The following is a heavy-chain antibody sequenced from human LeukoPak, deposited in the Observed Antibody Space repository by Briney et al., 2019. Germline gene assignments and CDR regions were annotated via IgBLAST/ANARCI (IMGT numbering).Heavy chain of an antibody. V-gene: IGHV3-73*01. Sequence: GGSRRLSWAAAGFTFSGSAMHWVRQAAGEVREWVGRIRSKANSYATAYAASVKGRFTISRPDSKNTAYLQMNSLNTERTAVYYCTSHLHDYGAFGFDYWGQGTLVTVSS. J-gene: IGHJ4*02. D-gene: IGHD4-17*01. CDR3: TSHLHDYGAFGFDY. CDR1: GFTFSGSA. CDR2: IRSKANSYAT.